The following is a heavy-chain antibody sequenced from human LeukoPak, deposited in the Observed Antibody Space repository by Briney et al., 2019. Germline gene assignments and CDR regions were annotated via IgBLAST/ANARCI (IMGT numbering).Heavy chain of an antibody. J-gene: IGHJ6*02. V-gene: IGHV4-34*01. D-gene: IGHD2-2*01. CDR1: GGSFSGYY. CDR2: INHSGST. Sequence: SETLSLTCAVYGGSFSGYYWSWIRQPPGKGLEWIGEINHSGSTNYNPSLKSRVTISVDTSKNQFSLKLSSVTAADTAVYYCASGDIVVVPAAMVYYYYGMDVWGQGTTVTVSS. CDR3: ASGDIVVVPAAMVYYYYGMDV.